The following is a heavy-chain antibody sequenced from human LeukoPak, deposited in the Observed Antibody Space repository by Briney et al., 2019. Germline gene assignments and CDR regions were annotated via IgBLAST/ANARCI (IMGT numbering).Heavy chain of an antibody. J-gene: IGHJ4*02. CDR3: ARSPNFDY. CDR1: GFVFSNVW. Sequence: GGSLRLSCAASGFVFSNVWMSWVRQAPGKGLEWVGRSRNKANSYTTGYAASVQGRFTISRDASKNSLYLQMNSLKTEDTAVYYCARSPNFDYWGQGTLVTVSS. V-gene: IGHV3-72*01. CDR2: SRNKANSYTT.